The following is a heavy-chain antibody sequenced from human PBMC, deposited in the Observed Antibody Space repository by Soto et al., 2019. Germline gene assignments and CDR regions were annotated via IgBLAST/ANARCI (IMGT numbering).Heavy chain of an antibody. V-gene: IGHV1-69*13. CDR3: ARADYYDSSGYYGSRAFDI. Sequence: GASVKVSCKASGGTFSSYAISWVRQAPGQGLEWMGGIIPIFGTANYAQKFQGRVTITADESTSTAYMELSSLRSEDTAVYYCARADYYDSSGYYGSRAFDIWGQGTMVTVSS. D-gene: IGHD3-22*01. J-gene: IGHJ3*02. CDR2: IIPIFGTA. CDR1: GGTFSSYA.